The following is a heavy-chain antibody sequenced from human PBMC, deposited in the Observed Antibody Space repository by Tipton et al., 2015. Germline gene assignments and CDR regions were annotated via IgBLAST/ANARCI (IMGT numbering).Heavy chain of an antibody. CDR3: ARDLGGFPDRYGMDV. Sequence: GLVKPSETLSLKCNVSGGPMINSYWTLIRQPPGKGLEWIGYIDYGGTSKYNPSLKSRVTISIDTSKNQFSLTLTAVAAADTAIYYCARDLGGFPDRYGMDVWGQGTSVTVSS. CDR1: GGPMINSY. J-gene: IGHJ6*02. D-gene: IGHD3-16*01. V-gene: IGHV4-59*01. CDR2: IDYGGTS.